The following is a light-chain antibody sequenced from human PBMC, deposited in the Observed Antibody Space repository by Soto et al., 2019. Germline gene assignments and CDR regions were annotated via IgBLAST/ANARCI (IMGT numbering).Light chain of an antibody. CDR3: QQYSDWPPWT. J-gene: IGKJ1*01. V-gene: IGKV3-15*01. CDR1: QSVMTK. CDR2: SAS. Sequence: EILMTQSPYTLSVSPGERASLSCRASQSVMTKLAWYQKKPGQAPRLLMYSASIRATGIPARFSGSGSGTEFSLTISSLQPDDFAIYYCQQYSDWPPWTFGQGTKVDIK.